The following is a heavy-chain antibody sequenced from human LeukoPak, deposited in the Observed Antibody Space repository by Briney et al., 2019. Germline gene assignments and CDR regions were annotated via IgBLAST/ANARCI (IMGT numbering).Heavy chain of an antibody. CDR2: IYYSGSI. V-gene: IGHV4-59*01. D-gene: IGHD1-26*01. CDR3: ARTPTTYSYGTFDS. CDR1: GGSISSYY. Sequence: SETLSLTCTLSGGSISSYYWSWIRQPPGQGLEWIGYIYYSGSIDYNPSLKSRVTISVDTSKNQFSLKLSSVTAADTALYYCARTPTTYSYGTFDSWGQGTLVTVSS. J-gene: IGHJ4*02.